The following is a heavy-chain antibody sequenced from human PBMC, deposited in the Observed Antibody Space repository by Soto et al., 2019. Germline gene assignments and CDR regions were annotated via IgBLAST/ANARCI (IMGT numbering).Heavy chain of an antibody. CDR2: IYYSGST. Sequence: QVQLQESGPGLVKPSETLSLTCTVSGGSISSYYWSWIRQSPGKGLEWIGYIYYSGSTNYNPSLTSRVAISVDPSKIQFSLKLSSVTAADTAVYYCAGRYGSSFDYWGQGTLVTVSS. D-gene: IGHD4-17*01. V-gene: IGHV4-59*08. J-gene: IGHJ4*02. CDR3: AGRYGSSFDY. CDR1: GGSISSYY.